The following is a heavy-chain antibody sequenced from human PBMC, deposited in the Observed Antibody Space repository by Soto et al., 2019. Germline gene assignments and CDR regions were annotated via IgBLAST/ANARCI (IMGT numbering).Heavy chain of an antibody. CDR3: ARSRSGAVADSFDF. J-gene: IGHJ4*02. V-gene: IGHV3-30*04. Sequence: PGGSLRLSCAASGFSFSRYAIHWVRQAPGKGLEWVAVISKDGSHKYYLDSVKGRFTISRDNSKSILYLQMSSLRDEDTAVYYCARSRSGAVADSFDFWGQGTLVTVSS. CDR2: ISKDGSHK. D-gene: IGHD3-10*01. CDR1: GFSFSRYA.